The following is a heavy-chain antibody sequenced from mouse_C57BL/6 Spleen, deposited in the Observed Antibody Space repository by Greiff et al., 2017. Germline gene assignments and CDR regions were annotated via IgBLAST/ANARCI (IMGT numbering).Heavy chain of an antibody. CDR2: INPNNGGT. J-gene: IGHJ2*01. V-gene: IGHV1-18*01. CDR3: ARRVLLKAYYFDY. Sequence: VQLKQSGPELVKPGASVKIPCKASGYTFTDYNMDWVKQSHGKSLEWIGDINPNNGGTKYNQKCKGKATLTVDKSTSTAYMELRSLTSEDTAVYYCARRVLLKAYYFDYWGQGTTLTVSS. CDR1: GYTFTDYN. D-gene: IGHD2-14*01.